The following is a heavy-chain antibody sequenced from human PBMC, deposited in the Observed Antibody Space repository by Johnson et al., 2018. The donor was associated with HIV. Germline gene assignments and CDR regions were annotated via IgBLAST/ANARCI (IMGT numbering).Heavy chain of an antibody. V-gene: IGHV3-30*03. CDR3: STDGPCSTIWYCTFDS. J-gene: IGHJ3*02. D-gene: IGHD2-8*02. CDR1: GFTFSSYG. CDR2: ISYDGSNK. Sequence: QVQLVESGGGVVQPGRSLRLSCAASGFTFSSYGMHWVRQAPGKGLEWVAVISYDGSNKFYAESVKGRFSISRDNSKNTLYLQLNSLRADDTAVYYCSTDGPCSTIWYCTFDSWGQGTMVTVSS.